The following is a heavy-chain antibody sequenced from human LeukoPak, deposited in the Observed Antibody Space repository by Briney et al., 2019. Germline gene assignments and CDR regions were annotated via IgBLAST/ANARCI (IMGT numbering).Heavy chain of an antibody. Sequence: GGCLRLSCAASGFTLTSYAMSWVRQAPGRGLEWVSAISGSGGSTYYADSVKGRFTISRDNSKNTLYLQMNILRAEDTAVYYCAKGLNNYDSSGYYQGWGQGTLVTVSS. CDR1: GFTLTSYA. J-gene: IGHJ4*02. CDR3: AKGLNNYDSSGYYQG. V-gene: IGHV3-23*01. D-gene: IGHD3-22*01. CDR2: ISGSGGST.